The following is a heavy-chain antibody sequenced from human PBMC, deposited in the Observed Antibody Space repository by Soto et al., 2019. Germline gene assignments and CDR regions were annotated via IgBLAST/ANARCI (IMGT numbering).Heavy chain of an antibody. CDR1: GFTFSSYA. J-gene: IGHJ4*02. CDR3: AKAYYDTSGYYLY. CDR2: ISSNGGST. V-gene: IGHV3-23*01. D-gene: IGHD3-22*01. Sequence: GSLRLSCAASGFTFSSYAMSWVRQAPGKGLEWVSLISSNGGSTYYAYSVKGRFTISRDNSKSTLYLQLNGLRAEDTALYYCAKAYYDTSGYYLYWGKGTLVPVSS.